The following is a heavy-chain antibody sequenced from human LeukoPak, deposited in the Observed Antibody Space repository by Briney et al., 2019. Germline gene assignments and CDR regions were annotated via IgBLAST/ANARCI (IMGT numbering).Heavy chain of an antibody. CDR3: ARATFLDPNTFDY. CDR2: IYYSGST. Sequence: SSETLSLTCTVSGGSISSYYWSWIRQPPGKGLEWIGYIYYSGSTNYNPSLKSRVTISVDTSKNQFSLKLSSVTAADTAVYYCARATFLDPNTFDYWGQGTLVTVSS. CDR1: GGSISSYY. D-gene: IGHD3/OR15-3a*01. J-gene: IGHJ4*02. V-gene: IGHV4-59*01.